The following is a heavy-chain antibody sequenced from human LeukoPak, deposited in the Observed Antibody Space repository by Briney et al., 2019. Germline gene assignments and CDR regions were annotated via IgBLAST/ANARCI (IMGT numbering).Heavy chain of an antibody. D-gene: IGHD3-10*01. CDR1: GGSISSYY. CDR2: IYYSRST. V-gene: IGHV4-59*08. CDR3: ASNYYGSGSLDY. J-gene: IGHJ4*02. Sequence: PSETLSLTCTVSGGSISSYYWSWIRQPPGKGLEWIGYIYYSRSTNYNPSLKSRVTISVDTSKNQFSLKLSSVTAADTAVYYCASNYYGSGSLDYWGQGNLVTVSS.